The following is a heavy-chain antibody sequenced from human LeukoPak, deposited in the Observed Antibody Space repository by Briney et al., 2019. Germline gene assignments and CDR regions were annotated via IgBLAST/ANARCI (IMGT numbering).Heavy chain of an antibody. CDR2: IYYSGST. J-gene: IGHJ6*02. CDR1: RDSISSYY. CDR3: GRDRSGSYSRYYYYGMDV. Sequence: PSETLSLTCTVSRDSISSYYWSWIRQPPGKGLEWIGYIYYSGSTNYNPSLKSRVTISVATSKNQFSLRLSSVTAADTTVYYCGRDRSGSYSRYYYYGMDVWGQGTTVTVSS. D-gene: IGHD1-26*01. V-gene: IGHV4-59*01.